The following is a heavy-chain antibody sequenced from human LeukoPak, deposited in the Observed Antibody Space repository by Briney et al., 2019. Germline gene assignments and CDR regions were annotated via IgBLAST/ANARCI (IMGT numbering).Heavy chain of an antibody. CDR2: IYYNGRT. Sequence: SQTLSLTFNLRVDYIIIDGCYCRWIRQHPGKGLEYIGYIYYNGRTYYNPSLESRLSMSVDTSNDQFSLRLSSVTAGETTAHFCTRVQGGPQVVLMWAHFDFWGQGTLVTVSS. D-gene: IGHD2-15*01. CDR3: TRVQGGPQVVLMWAHFDF. CDR1: VDYIIIDGCY. V-gene: IGHV4-31*03. J-gene: IGHJ4*02.